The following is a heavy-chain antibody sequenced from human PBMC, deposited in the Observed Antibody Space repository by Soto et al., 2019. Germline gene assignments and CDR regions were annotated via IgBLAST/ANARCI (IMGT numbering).Heavy chain of an antibody. CDR3: ARDRGPRITMVRGIPNAFDI. D-gene: IGHD3-10*01. V-gene: IGHV4-31*03. CDR2: IYYSGST. CDR1: GGSISSGGYY. J-gene: IGHJ3*02. Sequence: SETLSLTCTVSGGSISSGGYYWSWIRQHPGKGLEWIGYIYYSGSTYYNPSLKSRVTISVDTSKNQFSLKLSSVTAADTAVYYCARDRGPRITMVRGIPNAFDIWGQGTMVTVSS.